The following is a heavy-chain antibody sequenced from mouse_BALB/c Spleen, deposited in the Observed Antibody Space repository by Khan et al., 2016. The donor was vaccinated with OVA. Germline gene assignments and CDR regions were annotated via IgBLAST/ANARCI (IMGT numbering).Heavy chain of an antibody. CDR1: GYSIPSGYS. J-gene: IGHJ3*01. V-gene: IGHV3-1*02. CDR2: IHYGGNT. Sequence: EVQLQESGPDLVNPSPSLSLTCTVTGYSIPSGYSWHWIRQFPGNKLEWMGYIHYGGNTNYNPSLKSRISITRDTSRNQFFLQLNSVTTEDTATYYGARAGRWFPDWGQGTLVTVSA. CDR3: ARAGRWFPD.